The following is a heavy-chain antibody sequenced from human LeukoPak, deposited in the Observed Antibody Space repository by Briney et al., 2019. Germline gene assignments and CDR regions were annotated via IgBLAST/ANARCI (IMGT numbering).Heavy chain of an antibody. Sequence: ASVKVSCKASGYTLTSYDINWVRQATGQGLEWMAWMSPNSGNTGYAQKFQGRVTMTRNTSISTAYMELSSLRSEDTAVYYCARGRGYYYGSGSFDYWGQGTLVTVSS. CDR3: ARGRGYYYGSGSFDY. CDR1: GYTLTSYD. J-gene: IGHJ4*02. D-gene: IGHD3-10*01. V-gene: IGHV1-8*01. CDR2: MSPNSGNT.